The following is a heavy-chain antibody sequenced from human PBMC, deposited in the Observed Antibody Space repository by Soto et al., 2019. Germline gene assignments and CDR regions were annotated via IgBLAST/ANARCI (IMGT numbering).Heavy chain of an antibody. D-gene: IGHD6-13*01. Sequence: EVQLVESGGGLVQPGGSLRLSCAASGFTFSSYSMNWVRQAPGKGLEWVSYISSSSSTIYYADSVKGRFTISRDNAKNSLYLQMNSLRDEDTAVYYCARRTYSSSWYGWYFDLWGRGTLVTVSS. CDR1: GFTFSSYS. CDR2: ISSSSSTI. J-gene: IGHJ2*01. CDR3: ARRTYSSSWYGWYFDL. V-gene: IGHV3-48*02.